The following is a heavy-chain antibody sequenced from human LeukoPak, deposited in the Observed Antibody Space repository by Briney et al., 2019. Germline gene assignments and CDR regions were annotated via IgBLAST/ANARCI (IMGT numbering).Heavy chain of an antibody. V-gene: IGHV3-73*01. D-gene: IGHD4-17*01. CDR1: GFTFSGSA. Sequence: GGSLRLSCAASGFTFSGSAMHWVRQASGKGLEWVGRIRSKANSYATAYAASVKGRFTISRDDSKNTAYLQMNSLKTEDTAVYYCTVFTVTPNTNTFDIWGQGTMVTVSS. CDR2: IRSKANSYAT. CDR3: TVFTVTPNTNTFDI. J-gene: IGHJ3*02.